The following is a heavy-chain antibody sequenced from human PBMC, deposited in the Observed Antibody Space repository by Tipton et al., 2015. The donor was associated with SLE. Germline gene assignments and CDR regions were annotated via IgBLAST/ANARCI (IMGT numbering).Heavy chain of an antibody. D-gene: IGHD2-15*01. Sequence: SLRLSCAASGFTFSGYAMAWVRQAPGKGLEWVSSLSAKAGSSFYADSVKGRFTISRDNSKDTLYLQMYSLRAEDTAVYYCAYCSGGSCYSHGFDFWGQGTMVTVSS. CDR1: GFTFSGYA. CDR3: AYCSGGSCYSHGFDF. J-gene: IGHJ3*01. CDR2: LSAKAGSS. V-gene: IGHV3-23*01.